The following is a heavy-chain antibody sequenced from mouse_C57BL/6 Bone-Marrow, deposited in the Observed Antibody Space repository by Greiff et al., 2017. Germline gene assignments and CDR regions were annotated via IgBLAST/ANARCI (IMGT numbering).Heavy chain of an antibody. CDR1: GFSLTSYA. Sequence: VKLMESGPGLVAPSQSLSITCTVSGFSLTSYAISWVRQPPGQGLEWLGVIWTGGGTNYNSALKSGLSISKDNSKSQVFLKMNSLQTDDTARYYCARNRGYYDWVWFAYWGKGTLVTVSA. CDR2: IWTGGGT. CDR3: ARNRGYYDWVWFAY. V-gene: IGHV2-9-1*01. D-gene: IGHD2-3*01. J-gene: IGHJ3*01.